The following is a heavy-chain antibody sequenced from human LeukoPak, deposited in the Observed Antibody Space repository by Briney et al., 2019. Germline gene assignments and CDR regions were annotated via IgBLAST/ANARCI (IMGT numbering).Heavy chain of an antibody. CDR1: GGSISSYY. V-gene: IGHV4-4*07. CDR3: ARSATYGSNWFDP. Sequence: SETLSLTCTVSGGSISSYYWSWIRQPAGKGLEWIGRIHISGSTNYNPSLKSRVTISLDKSKNQFSLNLISVTAADTAICYCARSATYGSNWFDPWGQGTLVTVSS. D-gene: IGHD3-10*01. CDR2: IHISGST. J-gene: IGHJ5*02.